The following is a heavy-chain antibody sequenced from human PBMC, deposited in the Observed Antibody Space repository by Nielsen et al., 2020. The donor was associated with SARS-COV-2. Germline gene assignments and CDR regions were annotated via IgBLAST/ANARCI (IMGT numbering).Heavy chain of an antibody. CDR1: GYRFTEYG. CDR3: ARGRGSGTSWGMDV. Sequence: ASVKVSCKASGYRFTEYGISWVRQAPGQGLEWMGWVSGYNGNTNYIQNFQGRVTMTTDTSKSTAYMELRSLRSDDTAVYYCARGRGSGTSWGMDVWGQGTTVTVSS. V-gene: IGHV1-18*01. D-gene: IGHD3-10*01. CDR2: VSGYNGNT. J-gene: IGHJ6*02.